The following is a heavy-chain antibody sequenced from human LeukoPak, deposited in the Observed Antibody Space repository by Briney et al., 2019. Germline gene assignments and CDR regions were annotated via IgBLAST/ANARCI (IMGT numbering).Heavy chain of an antibody. CDR2: ISGSGGST. D-gene: IGHD3-10*01. CDR1: GFTFSSYA. Sequence: PGGSLRLSCAASGFTFSSYAMNWVRQAPGKGLEWVSTISGSGGSTYYADSVKGRFTISRGNSKNTLYLQMNSLRAEDTAVYYCAKALGGSGSNFDYWGQGTLVTVSS. J-gene: IGHJ4*02. CDR3: AKALGGSGSNFDY. V-gene: IGHV3-23*01.